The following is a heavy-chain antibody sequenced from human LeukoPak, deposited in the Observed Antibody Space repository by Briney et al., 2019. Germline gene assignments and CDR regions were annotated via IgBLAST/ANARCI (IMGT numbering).Heavy chain of an antibody. CDR1: GGSFSGYY. J-gene: IGHJ3*02. CDR3: AREVYRYYDSSGYYSDAFDI. Sequence: PSETLSPTCAVYGGSFSGYYWSWIRQPPGKGLEWIGEINHSGSTNYNPSLKSRVTISVDTFKNQFSLKLSSVTAADTAVYYCAREVYRYYDSSGYYSDAFDIWGQGTMVTVSS. D-gene: IGHD3-22*01. V-gene: IGHV4-34*01. CDR2: INHSGST.